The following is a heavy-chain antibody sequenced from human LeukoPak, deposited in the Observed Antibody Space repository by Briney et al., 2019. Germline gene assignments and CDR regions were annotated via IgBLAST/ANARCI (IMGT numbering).Heavy chain of an antibody. CDR2: INSDGSST. D-gene: IGHD1-14*01. Sequence: PGGSLRLSCAASGFTFSSYWMHWVRQAPGKGLVWVSRINSDGSSTRYTDSVKGRFTISRDNAKNTLYLQMNSLRAEDTAVYYCAREVSGAPWYNWFDPWGQGTLVTVSS. V-gene: IGHV3-74*01. CDR1: GFTFSSYW. CDR3: AREVSGAPWYNWFDP. J-gene: IGHJ5*02.